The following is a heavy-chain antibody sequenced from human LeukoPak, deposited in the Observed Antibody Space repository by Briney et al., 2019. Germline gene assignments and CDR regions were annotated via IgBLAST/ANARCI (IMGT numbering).Heavy chain of an antibody. CDR1: RGSSGSFY. V-gene: IGHV4-59*01. Sequence: SETLSLTCSLSRGSSGSFYGRCMRQPPGKRVEWIGYINYNEIMNDNPALQSRVTISQDTSKSQPSLRLTSMCAAGTALYCVARDHIGVALIWGQGTLVTVSS. CDR2: INYNEIM. J-gene: IGHJ4*02. D-gene: IGHD2-2*01. CDR3: ARDHIGVALI.